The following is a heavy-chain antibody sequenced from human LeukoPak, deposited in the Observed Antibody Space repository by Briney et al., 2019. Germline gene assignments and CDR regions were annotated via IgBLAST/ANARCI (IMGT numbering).Heavy chain of an antibody. D-gene: IGHD3-3*01. CDR1: GFTFTTYA. V-gene: IGHV3-23*01. Sequence: PGGSLRLSCAASGFTFTTYAMSWVRQAPGKGLEWVSAITGSGDYTDYADSVKGRFTISRDNSKNTLYLQLNSLRAEDTAVYYCAKLGRGIGGYWGQGTLATVSS. CDR2: ITGSGDYT. CDR3: AKLGRGIGGY. J-gene: IGHJ4*02.